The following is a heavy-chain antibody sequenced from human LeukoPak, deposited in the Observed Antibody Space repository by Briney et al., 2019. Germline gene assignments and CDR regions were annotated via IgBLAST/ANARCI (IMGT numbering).Heavy chain of an antibody. V-gene: IGHV4-59*01. CDR2: IYYSGST. J-gene: IGHJ4*02. Sequence: PSETLSLTSTVSGGSISSYYWSWIRQPPGKGLEWIGYIYYSGSTNYNPSLKSRVTISVDTSKNQFSLKLSSVTAADTAVYYCASSGWYPYWGQGTLVTVSS. D-gene: IGHD6-19*01. CDR3: ASSGWYPY. CDR1: GGSISSYY.